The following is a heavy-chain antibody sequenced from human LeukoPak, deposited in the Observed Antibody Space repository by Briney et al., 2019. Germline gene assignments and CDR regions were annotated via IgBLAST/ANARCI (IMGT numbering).Heavy chain of an antibody. CDR1: GFTFSSYA. J-gene: IGHJ5*02. D-gene: IGHD3-22*01. Sequence: GGSLRLSCAASGFTFSSYAMSWVRQAPGKGLEWVSAISGSGSSTYYADSVKGRFTISRDNSKNTLYLQMNSLRAEDTAVYYCAKDTYYYDSSGRALATWGQGTLVTVSS. CDR3: AKDTYYYDSSGRALAT. V-gene: IGHV3-23*01. CDR2: ISGSGSST.